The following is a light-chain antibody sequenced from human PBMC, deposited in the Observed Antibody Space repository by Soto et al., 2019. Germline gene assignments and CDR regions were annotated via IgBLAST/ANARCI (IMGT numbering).Light chain of an antibody. V-gene: IGLV2-14*01. Sequence: QSALTQPASVSGSLGQSITISCTGTSSDVGSFNFVSWYRQSPTKAPELIIYEVTNRPSGVSNRFSVSKSGNTASLTISGLQDEDEADYYFCSYSHNSVIFGGGTKLTVL. CDR2: EVT. J-gene: IGLJ2*01. CDR3: CSYSHNSVI. CDR1: SSDVGSFNF.